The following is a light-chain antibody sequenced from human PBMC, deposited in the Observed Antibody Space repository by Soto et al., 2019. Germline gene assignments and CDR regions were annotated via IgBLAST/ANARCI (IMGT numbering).Light chain of an antibody. V-gene: IGKV1-33*01. CDR2: DAS. J-gene: IGKJ4*01. CDR1: QNIERY. CDR3: QQYDNLLLT. Sequence: DIQLTHSPSSLSASIADTITLTCRASQNIERYLNWYQKKEGRAPQLLIYDASNLETGVPSRFSGSGSGTDFTFTISSLQPEDIATYYCQQYDNLLLTFGGGTKVDIK.